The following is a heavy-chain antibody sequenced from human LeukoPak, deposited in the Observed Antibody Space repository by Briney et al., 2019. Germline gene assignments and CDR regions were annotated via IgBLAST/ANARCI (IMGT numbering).Heavy chain of an antibody. V-gene: IGHV4-34*01. CDR3: ARGFVTNDYGDCRFDP. D-gene: IGHD4-17*01. J-gene: IGHJ5*02. CDR1: GGSFSGYY. Sequence: SSETLSLTCAVYGGSFSGYYWSWIRQPPGKGLEWIGEINHSGSTNYNPSLKSRVTISVDTSKNQFSLKLSSVTAADTAVYYCARGFVTNDYGDCRFDPWGQGTLVTVSS. CDR2: INHSGST.